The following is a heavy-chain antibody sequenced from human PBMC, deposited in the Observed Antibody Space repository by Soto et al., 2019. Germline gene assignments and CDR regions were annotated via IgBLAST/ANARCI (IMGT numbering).Heavy chain of an antibody. CDR2: IYYSGNS. J-gene: IGHJ6*01. CDR1: GVSVSSDMYY. D-gene: IGHD2-2*01. CDR3: ARYPVVVVPAANYGLDV. V-gene: IGHV4-31*02. Sequence: LSESLSLTLSVSGVSVSSDMYYWSVIRHQPVKRMEWIGYIYYSGNSYYNPSLGGGVTISLDTSKNHLSLRLRSVTPADTAVYYCARYPVVVVPAANYGLDVWGQGTTVTVSS.